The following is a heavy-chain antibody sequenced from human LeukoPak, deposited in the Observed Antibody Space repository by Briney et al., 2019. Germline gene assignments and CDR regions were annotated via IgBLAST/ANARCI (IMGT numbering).Heavy chain of an antibody. CDR2: ISGSGGSI. CDR3: AKDPSSGYYSNHYFDY. CDR1: GFTFSSYA. Sequence: GGSLRLSCAASGFTFSSYAMSWVRQAPGKGLEWVSAISGSGGSIYYADSVKGRFTISRDNSKNTLYLQMNSLRAEDTAVYYCAKDPSSGYYSNHYFDYWGQGTLVTVSS. V-gene: IGHV3-23*01. J-gene: IGHJ4*02. D-gene: IGHD3-22*01.